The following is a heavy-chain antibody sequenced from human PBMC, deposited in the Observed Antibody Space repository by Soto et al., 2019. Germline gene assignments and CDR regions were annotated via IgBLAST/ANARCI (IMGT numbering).Heavy chain of an antibody. CDR3: AKGARGLWLQFGYFDL. CDR1: GFTFSSYG. D-gene: IGHD5-12*01. CDR2: ISYDGSNK. V-gene: IGHV3-30*18. J-gene: IGHJ2*01. Sequence: QVQLVESGGGVVQPGRSLRLSCAASGFTFSSYGMHWVRQAPGKGLEWVAVISYDGSNKYYADSVKGRFTISRDNSKNTLYLQMNSLRAEDTAVYYCAKGARGLWLQFGYFDLWGRGTLVTVSS.